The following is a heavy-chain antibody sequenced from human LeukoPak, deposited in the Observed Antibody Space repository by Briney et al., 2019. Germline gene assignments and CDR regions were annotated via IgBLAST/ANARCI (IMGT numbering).Heavy chain of an antibody. Sequence: GGSLRLSCAASGFTFSSYGMHWVRQAPGKGLEWVAFIRYDGSNKYYADSVKGRFTISRDNSKNTLYLQMNSLRAEDTAVYYCAKDRASPLRYFDWFGEAADYWGQGTLVTVSS. CDR1: GFTFSSYG. D-gene: IGHD3-9*01. J-gene: IGHJ4*02. CDR2: IRYDGSNK. CDR3: AKDRASPLRYFDWFGEAADY. V-gene: IGHV3-30*02.